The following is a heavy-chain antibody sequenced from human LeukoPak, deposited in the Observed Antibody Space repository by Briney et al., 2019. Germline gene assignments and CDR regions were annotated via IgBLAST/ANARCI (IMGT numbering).Heavy chain of an antibody. J-gene: IGHJ4*02. Sequence: PGGSLRLSCAASGCTFSSYAMSWVRQAPGKGLEWVSAICGSGGRTYYADSVPGRFTMSKDNSQTTLYMQMTSRRAEDTAVYYCAKDRRNDRWLQYHLGFDYWGQRTLVNVSS. V-gene: IGHV3-23*01. D-gene: IGHD5-24*01. CDR2: ICGSGGRT. CDR1: GCTFSSYA. CDR3: AKDRRNDRWLQYHLGFDY.